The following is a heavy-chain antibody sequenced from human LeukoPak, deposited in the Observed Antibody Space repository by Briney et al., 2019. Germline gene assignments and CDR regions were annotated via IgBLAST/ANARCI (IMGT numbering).Heavy chain of an antibody. CDR2: IWSDGSNK. D-gene: IGHD5-24*01. V-gene: IGHV3-30*02. J-gene: IGHJ4*02. Sequence: GGSLRLSCVASGFTFSSYGMHWVRQAPGKGLEWVAVIWSDGSNKYYADSVKGRFTISRDNSKNTLYLQMNSLRAEDTAVYYCAKEVEMATIIDYWGQGTLVTVSS. CDR1: GFTFSSYG. CDR3: AKEVEMATIIDY.